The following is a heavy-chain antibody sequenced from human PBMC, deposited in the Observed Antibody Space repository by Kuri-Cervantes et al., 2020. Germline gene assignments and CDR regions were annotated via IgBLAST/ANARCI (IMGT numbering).Heavy chain of an antibody. D-gene: IGHD2-15*01. J-gene: IGHJ5*02. V-gene: IGHV3-7*01. CDR3: ARDLIVDWFDP. CDR1: GFTFSSYW. Sequence: GGSLRLSCAASGFTFSSYWMSWVRQAPGKGLEWVANIKQDGSEKYYVDPVKGRFTISRDNAKNSLYLQMNSLRAEDTAVYYCARDLIVDWFDPWGQGTLVTVSS. CDR2: IKQDGSEK.